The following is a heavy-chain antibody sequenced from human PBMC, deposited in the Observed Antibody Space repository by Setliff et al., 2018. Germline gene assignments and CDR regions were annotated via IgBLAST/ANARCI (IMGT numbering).Heavy chain of an antibody. CDR3: AREALQRAGLYFFDI. Sequence: SVKVSCKASGGTFNTYGLSWVRQAPGQGLDWMGGIIPIIGEPNYAQKFQGRVTITADESTSTAYMELRSLKSEDTAVYYCAREALQRAGLYFFDIWGQGMLVTVSS. CDR1: GGTFNTYG. J-gene: IGHJ4*02. V-gene: IGHV1-69*13. CDR2: IIPIIGEP. D-gene: IGHD3-10*01.